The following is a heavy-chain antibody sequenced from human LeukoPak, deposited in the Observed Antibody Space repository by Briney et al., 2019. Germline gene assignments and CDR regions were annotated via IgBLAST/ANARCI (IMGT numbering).Heavy chain of an antibody. V-gene: IGHV3-74*01. J-gene: IGHJ4*02. D-gene: IGHD4-23*01. Sequence: PGGSLKLSCSTSGFTFSVYWMHWVRQAPGKGLVWVSRINSDGSSIGYADSVKGRFTISRDNAKNTLYLQMNSLRDEDTAVYYCIRPDYDGHQFDYWGQGTLVTVSS. CDR3: IRPDYDGHQFDY. CDR2: INSDGSSI. CDR1: GFTFSVYW.